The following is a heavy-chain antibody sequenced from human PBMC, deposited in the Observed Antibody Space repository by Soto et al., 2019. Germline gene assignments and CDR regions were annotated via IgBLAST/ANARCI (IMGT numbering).Heavy chain of an antibody. D-gene: IGHD2-15*01. V-gene: IGHV3-7*03. CDR1: GFTFSNYW. J-gene: IGHJ5*02. CDR3: TTEPTGGPSNGFDP. Sequence: ELQLVESGGGLVPPGGSLILSCAASGFTFSNYWMSWVRQTPGKGLEWVANINQDGSEKYYVDSVKGRVSVSRDNAKSSLDLQMDSLRVEDTAVYYCTTEPTGGPSNGFDPWGEGTLVTVSS. CDR2: INQDGSEK.